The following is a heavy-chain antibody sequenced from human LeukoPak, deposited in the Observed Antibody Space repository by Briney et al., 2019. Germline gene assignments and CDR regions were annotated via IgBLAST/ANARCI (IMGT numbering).Heavy chain of an antibody. D-gene: IGHD6-13*01. CDR2: VDPNSGGT. V-gene: IGHV1-2*02. CDR3: ARDSGSSSFTHFDY. CDR1: GYTFIDYY. J-gene: IGHJ4*02. Sequence: ATVRVSCKASGYTFIDYYMHWVRQAPGQGLEWMGWVDPNSGGTNYAQKFQGRVTLTRDTSISTAYMELYRLTSDDTAMYYCARDSGSSSFTHFDYWAQGTLVTVFS.